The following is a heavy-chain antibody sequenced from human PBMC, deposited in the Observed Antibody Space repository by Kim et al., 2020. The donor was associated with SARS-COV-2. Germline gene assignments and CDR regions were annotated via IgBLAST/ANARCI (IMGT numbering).Heavy chain of an antibody. V-gene: IGHV3-21*01. D-gene: IGHD2-2*02. J-gene: IGHJ4*02. CDR1: GFTFSSYS. CDR3: ARDSEHGTKYCSSTSCYTRGPFDY. Sequence: GGSLRLSCAASGFTFSSYSMNWVRQAPGKGLEWVSSISSSSSYIYYADSVKGRFTISRDNAKNSLYLQMNSLRAEDTAVYYCARDSEHGTKYCSSTSCYTRGPFDYWGQGTLVTVSS. CDR2: ISSSSSYI.